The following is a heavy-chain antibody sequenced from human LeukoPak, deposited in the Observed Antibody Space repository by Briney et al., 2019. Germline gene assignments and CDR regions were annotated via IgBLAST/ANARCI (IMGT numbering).Heavy chain of an antibody. CDR3: ARGTGAYYYNMDV. V-gene: IGHV3-33*01. CDR2: IWYDK. Sequence: GGSLRLSCAASGFTLSSYGMHGVRQAPGKGLEWVAVIWYDKYYADSVKGRFTISRDSSKNTLYLQMNSLRAEDTAVYYCARGTGAYYYNMDVWGQGTTVTVS. J-gene: IGHJ6*02. CDR1: GFTLSSYG. D-gene: IGHD1-14*01.